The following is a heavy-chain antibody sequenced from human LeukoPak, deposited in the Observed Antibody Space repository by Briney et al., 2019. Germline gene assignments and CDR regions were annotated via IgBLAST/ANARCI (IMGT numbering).Heavy chain of an antibody. Sequence: SVKVSCKASGGTFSSYAISWVRQAPGQGLEWMGGIIPIFGTANYAQKFQGSVTITADESTGTAYMELSSLRSEDTAVYYCAHALNGYGGQNYYYYYMDVWGKGTTVTVSS. J-gene: IGHJ6*03. V-gene: IGHV1-69*13. CDR3: AHALNGYGGQNYYYYYMDV. D-gene: IGHD4-23*01. CDR1: GGTFSSYA. CDR2: IIPIFGTA.